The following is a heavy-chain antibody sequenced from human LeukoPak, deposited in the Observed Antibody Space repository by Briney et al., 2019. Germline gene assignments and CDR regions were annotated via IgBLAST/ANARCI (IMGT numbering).Heavy chain of an antibody. V-gene: IGHV1-18*01. D-gene: IGHD7-27*01. CDR2: ISAYNGNT. J-gene: IGHJ6*02. CDR1: GYTFTSYG. CDR3: ARTLPGDYYYYYGMDV. Sequence: GASVKVSCTASGYTFTSYGISWVRQAPGQGLEWMGWISAYNGNTNYAQKLQGRVTMTTDTSTSTAYMELRSLRSDDTAVYYCARTLPGDYYYYYGMDVWGQGTTVTVSS.